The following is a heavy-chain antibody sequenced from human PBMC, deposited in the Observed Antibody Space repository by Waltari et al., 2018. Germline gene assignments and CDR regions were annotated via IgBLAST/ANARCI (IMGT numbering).Heavy chain of an antibody. CDR1: GFTFDDYA. V-gene: IGHV3-9*01. CDR3: AKDPLRWLCAFDI. J-gene: IGHJ3*02. Sequence: EVQLVESGGGLVQPGRSLRLSCAASGFTFDDYAMHWVRQAPGKGLEWVSGISWNSGSIGYADSVKGRFTISRDNAKNSLYLQMNSLRAEDTALYYCAKDPLRWLCAFDIWGQGTMVTVSS. CDR2: ISWNSGSI. D-gene: IGHD4-17*01.